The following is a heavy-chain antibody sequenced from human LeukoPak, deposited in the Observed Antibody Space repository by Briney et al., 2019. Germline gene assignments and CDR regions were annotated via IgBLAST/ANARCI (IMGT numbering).Heavy chain of an antibody. CDR3: ARRGSGSYYGYSHN. J-gene: IGHJ4*02. CDR2: INWNGGST. V-gene: IGHV3-20*04. D-gene: IGHD1-26*01. Sequence: PGGSLRLSCAASGFTFDDYGMTWVRQVPGKGVEGVSGINWNGGSTDYADSVKGRFTISRDHAKNSLYLQMNSLRAEDTALYFCARRGSGSYYGYSHNWGQGTLVTVYS. CDR1: GFTFDDYG.